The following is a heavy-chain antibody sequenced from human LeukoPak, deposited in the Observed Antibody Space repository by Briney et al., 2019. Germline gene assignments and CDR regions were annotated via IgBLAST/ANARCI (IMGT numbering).Heavy chain of an antibody. D-gene: IGHD3-3*01. CDR2: IYYSGST. CDR1: GGSISSYY. CDR3: ARVEGRDFWSGSEDYYFDY. Sequence: PSETLSLTCTVSGGSISSYYWSWIRQPPGKGLEWIGYIYYSGSTNYNPSLKSRVTISVDTSKNQFSLKLSSVTAADTAVYYCARVEGRDFWSGSEDYYFDYWGQGTLVTVSS. J-gene: IGHJ4*02. V-gene: IGHV4-59*01.